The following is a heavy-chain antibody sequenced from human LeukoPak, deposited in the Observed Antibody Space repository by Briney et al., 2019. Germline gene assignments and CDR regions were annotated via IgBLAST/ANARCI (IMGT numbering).Heavy chain of an antibody. CDR1: GGSISSYY. V-gene: IGHV4-59*12. Sequence: SETLSLTCTVSGGSISSYYWSWIRQPPGKGLEWIGYIYYSGSTNYNPSLKSRVTISVDTSKNQFSLKLSSVTAADTAVYYCARDIAARPHFDYWGQGTLVTVSS. CDR2: IYYSGST. CDR3: ARDIAARPHFDY. D-gene: IGHD6-6*01. J-gene: IGHJ4*02.